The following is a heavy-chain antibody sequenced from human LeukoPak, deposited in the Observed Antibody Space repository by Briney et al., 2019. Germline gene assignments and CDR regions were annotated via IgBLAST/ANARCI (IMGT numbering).Heavy chain of an antibody. CDR3: ARTRTYLDY. CDR2: ISDTGTS. J-gene: IGHJ4*02. V-gene: IGHV4-4*08. Sequence: SETLSLTCIVSGGSISGYYWSWIRQPPGRGLEWIGYISDTGTSIYNPSLKNRLSMFVDTYKNHFYLNLTSVTAADKAIYYCARTRTYLDYWGQGALVTVSS. CDR1: GGSISGYY. D-gene: IGHD1-7*01.